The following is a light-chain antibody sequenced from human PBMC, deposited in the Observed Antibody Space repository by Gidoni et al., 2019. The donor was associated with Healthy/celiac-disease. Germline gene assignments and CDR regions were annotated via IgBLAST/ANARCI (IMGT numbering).Light chain of an antibody. CDR1: QSLLHSNGYNY. J-gene: IGKJ3*01. Sequence: LSLPVTPGEPASISCRSSQSLLHSNGYNYLDWYLQKPGQSPQLLIYLGSNRASGVPDRFSGSGSGTDFTLKISRVEAEDVGVYYCMQALQTPFTFGLGPKWISN. V-gene: IGKV2-28*01. CDR2: LGS. CDR3: MQALQTPFT.